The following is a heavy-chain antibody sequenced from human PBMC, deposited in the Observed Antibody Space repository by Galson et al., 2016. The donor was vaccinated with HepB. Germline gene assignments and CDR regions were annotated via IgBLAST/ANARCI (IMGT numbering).Heavy chain of an antibody. D-gene: IGHD3-10*01. CDR1: GLTFGDDA. CDR3: TRVAFNIGRGYYYGMDV. J-gene: IGHJ6*01. V-gene: IGHV3-49*04. CDR2: IRSRTYAATA. Sequence: SLRLSCAMSGLTFGDDALSWVRQAPGKGLEWVGFIRSRTYAATAEYAASVAGRFTISRDDSKSIAYLQMNSLKTEDTAVYFCTRVAFNIGRGYYYGMDVWGQGTTVTVSS.